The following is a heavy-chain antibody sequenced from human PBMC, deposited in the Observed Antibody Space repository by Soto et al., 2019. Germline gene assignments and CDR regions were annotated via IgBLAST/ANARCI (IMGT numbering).Heavy chain of an antibody. CDR2: IYSGGST. V-gene: IGHV3-53*01. Sequence: GGSLRLSCAASGFTVSSNYMSWVRQAPGKGLEWVSVIYSGGSTYYADSVKGRFTISRDNSKNTLYLQMNSLRDEDTAVYYCAREAVVPAAIPSPYYYGMDVWGQGTTVTVSS. J-gene: IGHJ6*02. CDR1: GFTVSSNY. CDR3: AREAVVPAAIPSPYYYGMDV. D-gene: IGHD2-2*01.